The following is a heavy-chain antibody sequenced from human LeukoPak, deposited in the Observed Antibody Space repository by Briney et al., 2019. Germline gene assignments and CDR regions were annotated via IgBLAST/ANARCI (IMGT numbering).Heavy chain of an antibody. V-gene: IGHV1-18*01. Sequence: ASVKVSCKASGGTFSSYAISWVRQAPGQGLEWMGWISTYNGNTNYAQKLQGRVTMTTDTSTSTAYMELRSLRSDDTAVYYCARVRLIAGGGTNWFDPWGQGTLVTVSS. CDR1: GGTFSSYA. CDR3: ARVRLIAGGGTNWFDP. CDR2: ISTYNGNT. J-gene: IGHJ5*02. D-gene: IGHD1-26*01.